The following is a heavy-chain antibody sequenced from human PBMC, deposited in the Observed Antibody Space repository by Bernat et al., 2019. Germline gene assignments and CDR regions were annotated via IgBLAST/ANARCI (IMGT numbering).Heavy chain of an antibody. J-gene: IGHJ5*02. CDR3: ARGVRDILTGSKGWFDP. V-gene: IGHV3-20*04. Sequence: EVQLVESGGGVVRPGGSLRLSCAASGFTFDDYGMSWVRQAPGKGLEWVSCINCNGGSTGYADSVKGRFTISRDNAKNSLYLQMNSLRAEDTALYYCARGVRDILTGSKGWFDPWGQGTLVTVSS. CDR2: INCNGGST. D-gene: IGHD3-9*01. CDR1: GFTFDDYG.